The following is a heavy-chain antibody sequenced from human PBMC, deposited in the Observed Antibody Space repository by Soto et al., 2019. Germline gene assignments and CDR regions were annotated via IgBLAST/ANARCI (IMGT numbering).Heavy chain of an antibody. Sequence: PGGSLRLSCAASGSSFRDYYMSWIRQAPGKGLEWISYISGSGNTIYYADSVKGRFIISRDNAKNSLFLQMNSLRADDTAVYYCARDRLPMVVVVMGWFDPCGQGTLVTVSS. CDR1: GSSFRDYY. D-gene: IGHD3-22*01. V-gene: IGHV3-11*01. CDR2: ISGSGNTI. CDR3: ARDRLPMVVVVMGWFDP. J-gene: IGHJ5*02.